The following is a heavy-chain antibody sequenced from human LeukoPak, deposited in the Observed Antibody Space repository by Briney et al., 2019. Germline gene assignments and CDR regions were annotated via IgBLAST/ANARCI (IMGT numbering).Heavy chain of an antibody. CDR1: GFTFKTCA. CDR3: SFIGTFPSY. CDR2: LSGNGDNT. D-gene: IGHD2/OR15-2a*01. V-gene: IGHV3-23*01. J-gene: IGHJ4*02. Sequence: PGGSLRLSCAASGFTFKTCAMNWVRQAPGRGLEWVSHLSGNGDNTYYADSVKGRFTISRDSSKNTLYLQMNGLRDEDTAVYYCSFIGTFPSYWGQGTLVTVSS.